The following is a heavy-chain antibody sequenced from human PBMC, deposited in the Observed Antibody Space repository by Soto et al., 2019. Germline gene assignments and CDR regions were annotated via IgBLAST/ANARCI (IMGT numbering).Heavy chain of an antibody. CDR1: GDSVSSNSAT. CDR3: ATVSSYAFDI. J-gene: IGHJ3*02. CDR2: TYYRSKWYN. Sequence: PSQTLSLTCVISGDSVSSNSATWNWIRHSPSRGLEWLGRTYYRSKWYNEYAVSVKSRITINPDTSKNQFSLQLNSMTPEDTAVYYCATVSSYAFDIWGQGTMVTVSS. V-gene: IGHV6-1*01. D-gene: IGHD6-13*01.